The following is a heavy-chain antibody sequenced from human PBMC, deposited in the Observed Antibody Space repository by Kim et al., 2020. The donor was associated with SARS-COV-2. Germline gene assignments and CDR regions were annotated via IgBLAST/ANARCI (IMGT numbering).Heavy chain of an antibody. Sequence: SSSSSNIKFADSVNGRFTITRDNAKNSLYLQMNSLRAEDTAVYYWAARLDYWGQGTLVTVSS. V-gene: IGHV3-48*01. CDR3: AARLDY. J-gene: IGHJ4*02. CDR2: SSSSSNI.